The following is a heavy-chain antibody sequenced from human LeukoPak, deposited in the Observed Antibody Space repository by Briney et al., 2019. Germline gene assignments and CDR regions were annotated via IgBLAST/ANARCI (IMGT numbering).Heavy chain of an antibody. J-gene: IGHJ5*02. D-gene: IGHD6-19*01. Sequence: TGGSLRLSCAASGFTVSNNYMSWVRQAPGKGLEWVSVIYSGGSTYYADSVKGRFTISRDNSKNTLYLQMNSLRAEDTAVYYCAKRILSSGYYDPWGQGTLVTVSS. CDR1: GFTVSNNY. CDR2: IYSGGST. CDR3: AKRILSSGYYDP. V-gene: IGHV3-53*01.